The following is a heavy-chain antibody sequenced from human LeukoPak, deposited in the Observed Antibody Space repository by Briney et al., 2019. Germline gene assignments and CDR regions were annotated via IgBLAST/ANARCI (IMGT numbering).Heavy chain of an antibody. CDR3: AANDILTGYRAFDI. V-gene: IGHV5-51*01. D-gene: IGHD3-9*01. J-gene: IGHJ3*02. Sequence: GEALKISLKGSGSSFTSYWIGWVRPMPGKGLGWMGIIYPGDSDTRYSPSFQGQVTISADKSIRTAYLQWSSLKASDTAMYYCAANDILTGYRAFDIWGQGTMVTVSS. CDR1: GSSFTSYW. CDR2: IYPGDSDT.